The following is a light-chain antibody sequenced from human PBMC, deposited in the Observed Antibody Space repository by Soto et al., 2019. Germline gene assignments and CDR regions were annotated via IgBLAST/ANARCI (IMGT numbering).Light chain of an antibody. J-gene: IGKJ2*01. V-gene: IGKV3-20*01. CDR1: QSVSGTY. CDR3: QQYGTSPPST. CDR2: DAS. Sequence: ESVLTQSPRTLSLSPGERATLSCRASQSVSGTYLAWYQQRPGQAPRLLIYDASNRATGIPDRFSGSGSGTDFTLTISRLEPEDFAVYYCQQYGTSPPSTFGQGTKVEIK.